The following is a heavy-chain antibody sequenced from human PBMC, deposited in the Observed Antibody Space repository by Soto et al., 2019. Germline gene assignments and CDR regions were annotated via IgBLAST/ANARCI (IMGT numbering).Heavy chain of an antibody. J-gene: IGHJ6*02. Sequence: QMQLVASGGGVVQPGRSRRLSCIVSGFTFSNYDMHWVRQAPGKGLEWVAIISYDGSDKTYADSVKGRFTISRDNSKNTLYLQMNSLRAEDTAVFYCAKALERYQDRSGYEGYFNYYGLDVWGQGTTVTVSS. CDR3: AKALERYQDRSGYEGYFNYYGLDV. CDR1: GFTFSNYD. V-gene: IGHV3-30*18. D-gene: IGHD3-22*01. CDR2: ISYDGSDK.